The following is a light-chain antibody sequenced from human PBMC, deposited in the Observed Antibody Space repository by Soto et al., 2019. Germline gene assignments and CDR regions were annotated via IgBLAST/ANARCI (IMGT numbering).Light chain of an antibody. Sequence: QSVLTQPACVSFSPGQSITISCTGTSNTIGGYNVVSWYQQHPGTAPKVIIYEGIKRPSGVSNRFSGSISGSTASLTISGLQAEDEADYYCCSYVGATTYVFGTGTKVTVL. CDR2: EGI. CDR1: SNTIGGYNV. V-gene: IGLV2-23*01. CDR3: CSYVGATTYV. J-gene: IGLJ1*01.